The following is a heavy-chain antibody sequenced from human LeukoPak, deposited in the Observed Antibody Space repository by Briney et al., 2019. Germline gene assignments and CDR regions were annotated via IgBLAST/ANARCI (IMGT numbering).Heavy chain of an antibody. D-gene: IGHD3-10*01. Sequence: PSETLSLTCAVYGGSFSGYYWSWIRQPPGKGLEWIGEINHSGSTNCNPSLKSRVTISVDTSKNQFSPKLSSVTAADTAVYYCASLEVRAHYYYYYMDVWGKGTTVTVSS. J-gene: IGHJ6*03. CDR2: INHSGST. CDR3: ASLEVRAHYYYYYMDV. CDR1: GGSFSGYY. V-gene: IGHV4-34*01.